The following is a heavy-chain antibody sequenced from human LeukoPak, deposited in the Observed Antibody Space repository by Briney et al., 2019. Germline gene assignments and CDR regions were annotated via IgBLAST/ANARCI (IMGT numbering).Heavy chain of an antibody. Sequence: PSETLSLTCTVSGGSISSYYWSWIRQPPGKGLERLGYIFYSGSTNYNPSLKSRVTISVDTSKNQFSLKLSSVTAADTAVYYCARGRTYYDTSGALDYFDYWGQGTLVTVSS. CDR2: IFYSGST. CDR1: GGSISSYY. D-gene: IGHD3-22*01. J-gene: IGHJ4*02. CDR3: ARGRTYYDTSGALDYFDY. V-gene: IGHV4-59*01.